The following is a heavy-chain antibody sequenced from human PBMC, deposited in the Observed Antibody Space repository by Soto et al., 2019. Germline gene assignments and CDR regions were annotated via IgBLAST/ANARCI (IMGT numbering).Heavy chain of an antibody. V-gene: IGHV3-30-3*01. D-gene: IGHD5-12*01. J-gene: IGHJ3*02. CDR1: GFTFSSYA. CDR2: ISYDGSNK. CDR3: ARDQEWLDAFDI. Sequence: QVQLVESGGGVVQPGRSLRLSCAASGFTFSSYAMHWVRQAPGKGLEWVAVISYDGSNKYYADSVKGRFTISRDNSKNTLYLQMNSLRAEDTAVYYCARDQEWLDAFDIWGQGTMVTVPS.